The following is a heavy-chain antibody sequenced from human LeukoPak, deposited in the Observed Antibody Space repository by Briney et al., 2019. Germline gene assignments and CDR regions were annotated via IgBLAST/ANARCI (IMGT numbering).Heavy chain of an antibody. D-gene: IGHD2-2*01. Sequence: SETLSLTCTVSGGSISSSSYYWGWIRQPPGKGLEWIGSIYYSGNTYYKPSLTSRVTISVDTSKNQFSLRLSSVTAADTAVYYCARGQTPMPPPHAFDIWGQGTMVTVSS. CDR2: IYYSGNT. CDR1: GGSISSSSYY. J-gene: IGHJ3*02. V-gene: IGHV4-39*07. CDR3: ARGQTPMPPPHAFDI.